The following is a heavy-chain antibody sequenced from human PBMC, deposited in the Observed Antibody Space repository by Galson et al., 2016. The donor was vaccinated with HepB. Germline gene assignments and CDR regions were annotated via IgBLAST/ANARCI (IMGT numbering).Heavy chain of an antibody. V-gene: IGHV4-30-4*01. CDR1: GGSISSGDYY. CDR3: ARFSTSFDY. D-gene: IGHD2-2*01. J-gene: IGHJ4*02. Sequence: PLSLTCTVSGGSISSGDYYWSWIRQPPGKGLEWIGHIYHSGSTNYNASLKSRITISVDTSKNQISLKLSSVTAADTAVYYCARFSTSFDYWGQGTLVTVSS. CDR2: IYHSGST.